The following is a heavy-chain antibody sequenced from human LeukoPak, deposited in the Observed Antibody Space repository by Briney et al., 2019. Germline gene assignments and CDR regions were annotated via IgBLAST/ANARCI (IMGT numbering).Heavy chain of an antibody. V-gene: IGHV1-2*02. CDR2: INPNSGGT. CDR3: ARDQGVLEITMIVVD. J-gene: IGHJ4*02. Sequence: GASVKVSCKASGYTFTGYYMHWVRQAPGQGLEWMGWINPNSGGTNYAQKFQGRVTMTRDTSISTAYMELSRLRSDDTAVYYCARDQGVLEITMIVVDWGQGTLVTVSS. CDR1: GYTFTGYY. D-gene: IGHD3-22*01.